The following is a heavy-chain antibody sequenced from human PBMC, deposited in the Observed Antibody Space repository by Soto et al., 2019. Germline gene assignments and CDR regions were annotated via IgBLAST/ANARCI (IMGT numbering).Heavy chain of an antibody. V-gene: IGHV3-30*18. CDR3: AKPMAWKTGYGMDV. D-gene: IGHD1-1*01. J-gene: IGHJ6*01. CDR1: GFTFSSYG. Sequence: QVQLVESGGGVVQPGRSLRLSCAASGFTFSSYGMHWVRQAPGKGLEWVAVISYDGSNKYYADSVKGRFTISRDNSKNTLYLQMNSLRAEDTAVYYCAKPMAWKTGYGMDVW. CDR2: ISYDGSNK.